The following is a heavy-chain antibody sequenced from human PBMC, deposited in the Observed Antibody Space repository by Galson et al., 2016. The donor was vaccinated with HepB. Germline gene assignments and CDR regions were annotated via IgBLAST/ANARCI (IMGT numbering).Heavy chain of an antibody. D-gene: IGHD3-22*01. CDR3: AREDSSSYFYQRYFDS. CDR1: GYMFTNYG. J-gene: IGHJ4*02. CDR2: ISAYNGNT. Sequence: SVKVSCKASGYMFTNYGISWVRQAPGQGLEWMGWISAYNGNTNYAQKFQDRVTMTTDTSTTVYMELRSLTSDDTAVYYCAREDSSSYFYQRYFDSWGQGTLVTVSS. V-gene: IGHV1-18*01.